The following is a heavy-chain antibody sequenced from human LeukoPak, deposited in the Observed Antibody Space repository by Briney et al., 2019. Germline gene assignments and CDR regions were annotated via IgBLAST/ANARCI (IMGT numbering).Heavy chain of an antibody. D-gene: IGHD2-2*01. Sequence: ASVKVSCKASGYTFTSYGISWVRQAPGQGLEWMGWISAYNGNTNYAQKLQGRVTMTTDTSTSTAYMELRGLRSDDTAVYYCARELGYCSSTSCSRYFDLWGRGTLVTVSS. J-gene: IGHJ2*01. CDR2: ISAYNGNT. V-gene: IGHV1-18*01. CDR3: ARELGYCSSTSCSRYFDL. CDR1: GYTFTSYG.